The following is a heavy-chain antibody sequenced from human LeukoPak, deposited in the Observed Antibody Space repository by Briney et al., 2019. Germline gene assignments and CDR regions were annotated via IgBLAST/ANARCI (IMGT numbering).Heavy chain of an antibody. V-gene: IGHV3-30*02. CDR2: IRYDGSNK. Sequence: PGGSLRLSCAASGFTFSSYGMHWVRQAPGKGLEWVAFIRYDGSNKYYADSVKGRFTISRDNSKNTLYLQMNSLRAEDTAVYYCAKDGRYYYDSSGPFFDYWGQGTLVTVSS. CDR1: GFTFSSYG. J-gene: IGHJ4*02. CDR3: AKDGRYYYDSSGPFFDY. D-gene: IGHD3-22*01.